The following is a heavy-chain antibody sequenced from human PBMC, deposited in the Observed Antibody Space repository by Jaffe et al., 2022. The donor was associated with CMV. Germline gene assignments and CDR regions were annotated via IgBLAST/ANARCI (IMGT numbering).Heavy chain of an antibody. V-gene: IGHV3-21*01. D-gene: IGHD3-3*01. Sequence: EVQLVESGGGLVKPGGSLRLSCAASGFTFSSYSMNWVRQAPGKGLEWVSSISSSSSYIYYADSVKGRFTISRDNAKNSLYLQMNSLRAEDTAVYYCARGVTIFGVVAPYNWFDPWGQGTLVTVSS. CDR1: GFTFSSYS. J-gene: IGHJ5*02. CDR3: ARGVTIFGVVAPYNWFDP. CDR2: ISSSSSYI.